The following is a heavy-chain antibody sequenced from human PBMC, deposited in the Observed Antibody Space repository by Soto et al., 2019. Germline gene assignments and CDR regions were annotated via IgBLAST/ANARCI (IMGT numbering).Heavy chain of an antibody. CDR2: IYDSGST. V-gene: IGHV4-59*08. CDR3: ERRYGGTLDY. Sequence: QVQLQESGPGLVKPSETLSLTCTVSGGSISSYYWSWIRQPPGKGLEWIGYIYDSGSTNYNPSLMSRVTSSVDTSKNQFSLKLSSVTAAGTAVYYCERRYGGTLDYWGQGTLVTVSS. J-gene: IGHJ4*02. CDR1: GGSISSYY. D-gene: IGHD4-17*01.